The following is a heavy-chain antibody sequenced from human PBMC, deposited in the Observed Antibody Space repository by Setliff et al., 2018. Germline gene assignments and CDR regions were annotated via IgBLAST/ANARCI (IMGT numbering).Heavy chain of an antibody. D-gene: IGHD3-22*01. V-gene: IGHV1-2*02. Sequence: ASLKVSCKASGYTFSDYYMYWVRQAPGQGLEWMGWINPKSGGAHYAQKFRGRVTMSRETSISTDYMELSRLTSDDTAVYYCARGGIYNYVSSAYFDLWGQGSMVTVSS. J-gene: IGHJ3*01. CDR1: GYTFSDYY. CDR2: INPKSGGA. CDR3: ARGGIYNYVSSAYFDL.